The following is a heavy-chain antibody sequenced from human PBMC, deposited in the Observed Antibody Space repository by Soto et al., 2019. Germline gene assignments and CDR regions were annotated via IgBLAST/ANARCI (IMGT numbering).Heavy chain of an antibody. Sequence: PSETLYLTCTFSGGSISSGVYYWSWIRQHPGKGLEWIGYIYYSGSTYYNPSLKSRVTISVDTSKNQFSLKLSSVTAADTAVYYCARILWEKAFDIWGQGTMVTVSS. CDR1: GGSISSGVYY. J-gene: IGHJ3*02. CDR3: ARILWEKAFDI. V-gene: IGHV4-31*03. D-gene: IGHD1-26*01. CDR2: IYYSGST.